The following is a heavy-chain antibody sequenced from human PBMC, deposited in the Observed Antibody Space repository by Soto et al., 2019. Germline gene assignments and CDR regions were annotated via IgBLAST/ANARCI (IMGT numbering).Heavy chain of an antibody. D-gene: IGHD3-3*01. CDR2: ISGSGGST. CDR3: AKDRTIFEVVIQDGMDV. CDR1: GFTFISYA. Sequence: GGSLRLSCAASGFTFISYAMSWVRQAPWKGLEWVSAISGSGGSTYYADSVKGRFTISRDNSKNTLYLQMNSLRAEDTAVYYCAKDRTIFEVVIQDGMDVWGQGTTVTVSS. V-gene: IGHV3-23*01. J-gene: IGHJ6*02.